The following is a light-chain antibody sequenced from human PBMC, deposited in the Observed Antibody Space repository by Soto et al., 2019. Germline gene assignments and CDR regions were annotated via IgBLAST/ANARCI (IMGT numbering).Light chain of an antibody. Sequence: DIQLTQFPSTLSASIGDRVTMTCRATQTIGSWLAWYQQKPGKAPKLLIYRASSLETGVPSRFSGSGSGTEFTLTISSLQPDDFASYYCQEYKSYSPYTFGQGTRLEIK. CDR2: RAS. J-gene: IGKJ2*01. CDR3: QEYKSYSPYT. CDR1: QTIGSW. V-gene: IGKV1-5*03.